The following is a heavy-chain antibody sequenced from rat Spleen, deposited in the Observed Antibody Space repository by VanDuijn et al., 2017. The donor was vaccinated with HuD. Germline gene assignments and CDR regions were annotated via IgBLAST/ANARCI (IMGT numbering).Heavy chain of an antibody. V-gene: IGHV5S13*01. D-gene: IGHD5-1*01. CDR3: ATELGADY. CDR2: ISSSGGTT. J-gene: IGHJ2*01. Sequence: EVQLVESGGGLVQPGRSLKLSCAASGFTFSNYGMAWVRQAPTKGLEWVATISSSGGTTYYRDSVKGRFTISRDNAKRILSLQMDSLRSEDTATYYCATELGADYWGQGVMVTVSS. CDR1: GFTFSNYG.